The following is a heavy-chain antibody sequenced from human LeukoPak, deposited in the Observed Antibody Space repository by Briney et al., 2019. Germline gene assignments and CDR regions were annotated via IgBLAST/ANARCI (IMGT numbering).Heavy chain of an antibody. CDR2: INVGNGDT. J-gene: IGHJ4*02. Sequence: GASVKVSCKAAGHTFINYAIHWVRQGPGQRLGWVGWINVGNGDTKYSQRLQGRVTITRDTSASTAYMELSRLRSEDTAVYYCATSEEGRWGQGTLVTVSS. V-gene: IGHV1-3*01. CDR1: GHTFINYA. D-gene: IGHD2-15*01. CDR3: ATSEEGR.